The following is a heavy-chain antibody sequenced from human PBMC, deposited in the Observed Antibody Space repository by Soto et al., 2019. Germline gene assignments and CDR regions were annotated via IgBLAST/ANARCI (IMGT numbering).Heavy chain of an antibody. CDR1: GFTFSSYS. J-gene: IGHJ5*02. V-gene: IGHV3-21*01. Sequence: EVQLVESGGGLVKPGGSLRLSCAASGFTFSSYSMNWVRQAPGKGLEWVSSTSRSRSYIYYADSVKGRFTISRDNAKNSLYLQMNSLRGEDTAVYYCARDLHDYVSFRFDPWGQGTLVTVSS. CDR3: ARDLHDYVSFRFDP. CDR2: TSRSRSYI. D-gene: IGHD3-16*01.